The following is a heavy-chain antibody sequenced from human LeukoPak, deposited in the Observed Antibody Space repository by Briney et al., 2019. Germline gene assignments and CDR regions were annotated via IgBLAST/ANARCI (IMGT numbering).Heavy chain of an antibody. CDR2: IYYSGST. V-gene: IGHV4-59*08. CDR3: ASNSYGSLSPFDY. CDR1: GGSISSYY. J-gene: IGHJ4*02. Sequence: PSETLSLTCTVSGGSISSYYWSWIRQPPGKGLAWIGYIYYSGSTNYNPSLKSRVTISVDTSKNQFSLKLSSVTAADTAVYYCASNSYGSLSPFDYWGQGTLVTVSS. D-gene: IGHD5-18*01.